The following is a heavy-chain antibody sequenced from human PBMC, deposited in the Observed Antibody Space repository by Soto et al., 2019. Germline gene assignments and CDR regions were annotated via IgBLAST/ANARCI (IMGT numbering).Heavy chain of an antibody. CDR3: ARDSGIVVVPAYYYYGMDV. Sequence: QVQLVESGGGVVQPGRSLRLSCAASGFTFSSYGMHWVRQAPGKGLEWVAVIWYDGSNKYYADSVKGRFTISRDNSKNTLYLQMNSLRAEDTAVYYCARDSGIVVVPAYYYYGMDVWGQGTTVTVSS. D-gene: IGHD2-2*01. J-gene: IGHJ6*02. CDR1: GFTFSSYG. V-gene: IGHV3-33*01. CDR2: IWYDGSNK.